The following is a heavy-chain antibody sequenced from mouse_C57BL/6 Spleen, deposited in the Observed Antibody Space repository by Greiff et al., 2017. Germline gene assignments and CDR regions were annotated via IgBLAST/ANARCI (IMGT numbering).Heavy chain of an antibody. Sequence: QVTLKESGPGILQSSQTLSLTCSFSGFSLSTSGMGVSWIRQPSGKGLEWLAHLYWDADKRYNPSLKSRLTISKDTSRNQVLLKLTSVETADTATYYCARGGSSYWDCDVGGTGTTGTVSS. CDR2: LYWDADK. D-gene: IGHD1-1*01. CDR1: GFSLSTSGMG. CDR3: ARGGSSYWDCDV. J-gene: IGHJ1*03. V-gene: IGHV8-12*01.